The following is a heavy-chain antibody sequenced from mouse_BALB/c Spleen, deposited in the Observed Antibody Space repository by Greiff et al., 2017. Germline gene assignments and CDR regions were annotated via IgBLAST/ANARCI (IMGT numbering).Heavy chain of an antibody. J-gene: IGHJ2*01. D-gene: IGHD1-1*01. Sequence: EVQLQESGPGLVKPSQSLSLTCSVTGYSITSGYYWNWIRQFPGNKLEWMGYISYDGSNNYNPSLKNRISITRDTSKNQFFLKLNSVTTEDTATYYCAREIHYEGYFDYWGQGTTLTVSS. CDR2: ISYDGSN. CDR3: AREIHYEGYFDY. CDR1: GYSITSGYY. V-gene: IGHV3-6*02.